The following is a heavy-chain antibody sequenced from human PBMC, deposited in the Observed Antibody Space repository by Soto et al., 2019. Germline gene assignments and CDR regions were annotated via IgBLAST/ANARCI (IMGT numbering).Heavy chain of an antibody. D-gene: IGHD2-21*02. J-gene: IGHJ3*01. CDR1: GGSINNYY. V-gene: IGHV4-59*03. Sequence: PSETLSLTCTVSGGSINNYYWNWIRQPPGKGLEWIGYVSYSGRTNYNPSLKSRVNTLVDKSKNQFSLNLTSVTAADTAVYYCARLQYTVVTDIDVWGQGTIVTVSS. CDR3: ARLQYTVVTDIDV. CDR2: VSYSGRT.